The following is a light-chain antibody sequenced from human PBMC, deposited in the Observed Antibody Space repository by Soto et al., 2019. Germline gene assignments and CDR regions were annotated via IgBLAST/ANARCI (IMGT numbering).Light chain of an antibody. CDR2: RNN. V-gene: IGLV1-47*01. J-gene: IGLJ3*02. CDR1: SSNIGSNY. Sequence: QSVLTQPPSASGTPGQRVTISCSGSSSNIGSNYVYWYQQLPGTAPKLLIYRNNQRPSGVPDRFSGSQSGTSASLAISGLRSEDEADYYCAAWDDSLSGPWVFGGGPKLTVL. CDR3: AAWDDSLSGPWV.